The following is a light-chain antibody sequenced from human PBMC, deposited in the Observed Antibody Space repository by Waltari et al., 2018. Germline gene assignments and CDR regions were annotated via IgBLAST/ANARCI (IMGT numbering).Light chain of an antibody. V-gene: IGKV2-30*01. CDR3: MQGSRWPLT. J-gene: IGKJ3*01. CDR1: QNLLSSNENTY. CDR2: KVS. Sequence: DVVMTQSPHSLPVTLGERASITCKSSQNLLSSNENTYLNWFQQKPGQSPRLLIYKVSNRESGVPDRFSGSGSGTDFTLRISRVEAEDVAVYYCMQGSRWPLTFGPGTKVDFK.